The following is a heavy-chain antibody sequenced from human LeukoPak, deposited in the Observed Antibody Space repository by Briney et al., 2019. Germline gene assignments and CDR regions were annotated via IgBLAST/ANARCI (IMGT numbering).Heavy chain of an antibody. V-gene: IGHV1-46*01. D-gene: IGHD3-9*01. CDR2: INPSSGST. J-gene: IGHJ4*02. CDR3: ARDGSDILTGYKIHFDY. CDR1: GYTFTSYY. Sequence: GASVKVSCKASGYTFTSYYMHWVRQAPGQGLEWMGIINPSSGSTSYAQKFQGRVTMTRDTSTSTVYMELSSLRSEDTAVYYCARDGSDILTGYKIHFDYWGQGTLVTVSS.